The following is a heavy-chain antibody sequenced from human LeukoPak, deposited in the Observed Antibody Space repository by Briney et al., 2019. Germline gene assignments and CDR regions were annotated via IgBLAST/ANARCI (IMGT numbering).Heavy chain of an antibody. J-gene: IGHJ4*02. CDR3: AKDHMVLSYDFWSGYYSEYFDY. Sequence: GGSLRLSCAASGFTFSSYSMNWVRQAPGKGLEWVSSISSGSTYMYNADSLKGRFTISRDNAKNTLYLQMNSLRAEDTAVYYCAKDHMVLSYDFWSGYYSEYFDYWGQGTLVTVSS. CDR1: GFTFSSYS. D-gene: IGHD3-3*01. V-gene: IGHV3-21*04. CDR2: ISSGSTYM.